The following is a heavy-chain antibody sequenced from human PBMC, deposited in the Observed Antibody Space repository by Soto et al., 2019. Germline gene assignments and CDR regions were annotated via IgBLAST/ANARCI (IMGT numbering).Heavy chain of an antibody. CDR2: IDETGST. CDR1: GDSISSSY. J-gene: IGHJ6*03. D-gene: IGHD3-3*01. CDR3: ARGVLEWLLRDSYYYYMDV. V-gene: IGHV4-59*01. Sequence: QVQLQESGPGLVKPSETLSLTCTVSGDSISSSYWNWIRQAPGKGLEWIGYIDETGSTNYNPSLKSRVTLSVDPSNNQYSLKLSSVTAADTAVYYCARGVLEWLLRDSYYYYMDVWGKGTTVTVSS.